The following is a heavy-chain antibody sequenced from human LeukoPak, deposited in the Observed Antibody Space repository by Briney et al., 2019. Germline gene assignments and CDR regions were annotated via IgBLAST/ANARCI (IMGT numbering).Heavy chain of an antibody. CDR3: AREGDLDRSSTSCYQY. CDR1: GGSFSGYY. CDR2: INHSGST. Sequence: SETLSLTCAVYGGSFSGYYWSWIRQPPGKGLEWIGEINHSGSTNYNPSLKSRVTISVDTSKNQFSLKLSSVTAADTAVYYCAREGDLDRSSTSCYQYWGQGTLVTVSS. V-gene: IGHV4-34*01. J-gene: IGHJ4*02. D-gene: IGHD2-2*01.